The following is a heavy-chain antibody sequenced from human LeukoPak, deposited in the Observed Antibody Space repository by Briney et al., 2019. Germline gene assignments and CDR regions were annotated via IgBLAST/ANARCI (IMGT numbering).Heavy chain of an antibody. Sequence: SVKVSCKASGGTFSSYAISWVRQSPGQGLEWMGRIIPIFGTANYAQKFQGRVTITTDESTSTAYMELSSLRSEDTAVYYCARDRGLIVGAAVDYWGQGTLVTVSS. D-gene: IGHD1-26*01. CDR2: IIPIFGTA. CDR3: ARDRGLIVGAAVDY. CDR1: GGTFSSYA. V-gene: IGHV1-69*05. J-gene: IGHJ4*02.